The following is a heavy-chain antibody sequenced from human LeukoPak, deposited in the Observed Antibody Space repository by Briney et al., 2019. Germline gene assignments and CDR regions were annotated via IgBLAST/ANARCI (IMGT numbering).Heavy chain of an antibody. CDR3: ARGSDYDILTEEAFDI. J-gene: IGHJ3*02. Sequence: SETLSLTCTVSGGSISSYYWSWIRQPPGKGLEWIGYIYHSGSTYYNPSLKSRVTISVDRSKNQFSLKLSSVTAADTAVYYCARGSDYDILTEEAFDIWGQGTMVTVSS. V-gene: IGHV4-59*12. CDR2: IYHSGST. D-gene: IGHD3-9*01. CDR1: GGSISSYY.